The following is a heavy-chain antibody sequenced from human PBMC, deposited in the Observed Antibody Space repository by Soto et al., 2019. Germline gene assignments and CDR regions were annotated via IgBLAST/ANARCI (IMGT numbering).Heavy chain of an antibody. CDR2: ISWDGGST. V-gene: IGHV3-43*01. J-gene: IGHJ4*02. CDR3: AKDTRSSEVGSPSWPGVRGSDY. Sequence: GGSLRLSCAASGFTFDDYTMHWVRQAPGKGLEWVSLISWDGGSTYYADSVKGRFTISRDNSKNSLYLQMNSLRTEDTALYYCAKDTRSSEVGSPSWPGVRGSDYWGQGTLVTVSS. CDR1: GFTFDDYT. D-gene: IGHD3-10*02.